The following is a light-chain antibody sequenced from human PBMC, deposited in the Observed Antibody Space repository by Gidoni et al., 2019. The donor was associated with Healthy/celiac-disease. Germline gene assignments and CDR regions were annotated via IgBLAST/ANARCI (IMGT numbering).Light chain of an antibody. CDR2: AAS. CDR3: QQLNSYPPGIT. CDR1: QGISSY. V-gene: IGKV1-9*01. Sequence: DIQLTQSPSFLSASVGDRVTITCRASQGISSYLAWYQQKPGKAPKLLIYAASTLQSGVPSRFSGSGSGTEFTLTISSLQPEDLATYYCQQLNSYPPGITFGQGTRLEIK. J-gene: IGKJ5*01.